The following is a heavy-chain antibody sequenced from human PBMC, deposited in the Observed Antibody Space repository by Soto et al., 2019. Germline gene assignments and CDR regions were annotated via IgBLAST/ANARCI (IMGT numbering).Heavy chain of an antibody. V-gene: IGHV1-69*01. CDR1: GGTFSSYA. CDR3: ARNTRYCSSTSCYGMDV. CDR2: IIPIFGTA. Sequence: QVQLVQSGAEVKKPGSSVKVSCKASGGTFSSYAISWVRQAPGQGLEWMGGIIPIFGTANYAQKFQGRVTITADESTSTAYMEXSSLRSEDTAXYXCARNTRYCSSTSCYGMDVWGQGTTVTVSS. J-gene: IGHJ6*02. D-gene: IGHD2-2*01.